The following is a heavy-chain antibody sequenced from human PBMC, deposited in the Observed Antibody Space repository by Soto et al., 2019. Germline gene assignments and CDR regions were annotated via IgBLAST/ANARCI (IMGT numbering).Heavy chain of an antibody. Sequence: EVQLVESGGDLVQPGGSLRLFCAASGFTFSSYSRSWVRQAPGKGLEWVSYISSSSNAIYYADSVKGRFTISRDNAKNSLYLQMNSLRDEDTAVYYCAREGDYYDRSGYSYVFDYWGQGTLVTVSS. CDR3: AREGDYYDRSGYSYVFDY. CDR1: GFTFSSYS. V-gene: IGHV3-48*02. CDR2: ISSSSNAI. J-gene: IGHJ4*02. D-gene: IGHD3-22*01.